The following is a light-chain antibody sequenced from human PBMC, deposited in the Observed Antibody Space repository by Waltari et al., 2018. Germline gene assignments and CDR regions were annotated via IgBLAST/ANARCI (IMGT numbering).Light chain of an antibody. Sequence: EILLTQSPGTLSLSSGERATLSCRASQSISSNYLAWYQQKPGQAPRLLIYGASSRATGIPDRFSDSGYDTDFTLTVSRLESEDFGVYYCQQYGSSPLTFGQGTKVEIK. CDR1: QSISSNY. CDR2: GAS. V-gene: IGKV3-20*01. J-gene: IGKJ2*01. CDR3: QQYGSSPLT.